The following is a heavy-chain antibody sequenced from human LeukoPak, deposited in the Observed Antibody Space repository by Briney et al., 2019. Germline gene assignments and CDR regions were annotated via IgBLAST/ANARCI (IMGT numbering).Heavy chain of an antibody. J-gene: IGHJ6*03. CDR2: IRYDESNR. V-gene: IGHV3-30*02. CDR3: AKVISPHSVNYDYYCMDV. CDR1: GFTFSSYG. D-gene: IGHD5/OR15-5a*01. Sequence: QAGGSLRLSCAVSGFTFSSYGMHWVRQAPGKGLEWVSFIRYDESNRYYADSVKGRFTISRDNSKNTLYLQMNSLRAEDTAVYYCAKVISPHSVNYDYYCMDVSGKGTTVTVSS.